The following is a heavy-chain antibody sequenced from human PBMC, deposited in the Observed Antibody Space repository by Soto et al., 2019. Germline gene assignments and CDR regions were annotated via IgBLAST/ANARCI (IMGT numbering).Heavy chain of an antibody. J-gene: IGHJ4*02. CDR2: INYSGNA. Sequence: QVQLQETGPGLVKPSQTLSLTGTVSGGSISGGYYWSWIRQHPGKGLEYIGYINYSGNAYYNPSLNTRDTMSIDPYKNQYYLRLTSVTAADTARYYCARDWAYCGGDCYGYCGQGILVTVSS. CDR1: GGSISGGYY. CDR3: ARDWAYCGGDCYGY. V-gene: IGHV4-31*03. D-gene: IGHD2-21*01.